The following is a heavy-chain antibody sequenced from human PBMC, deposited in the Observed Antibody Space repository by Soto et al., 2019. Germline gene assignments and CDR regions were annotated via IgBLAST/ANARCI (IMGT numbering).Heavy chain of an antibody. J-gene: IGHJ4*02. D-gene: IGHD3-22*01. CDR3: AKDGKITMIVVVTTVLDY. CDR1: GLTFSSYA. Sequence: GGSLRIPCAASGLTFSSYAMSWVRKAPGKGLEWVSAISGSGGSAYYADSVKGRFTISRDNSKNTLYLQMNSLRAEDTAVYYCAKDGKITMIVVVTTVLDYWGQGTLVTVSS. CDR2: ISGSGGSA. V-gene: IGHV3-23*01.